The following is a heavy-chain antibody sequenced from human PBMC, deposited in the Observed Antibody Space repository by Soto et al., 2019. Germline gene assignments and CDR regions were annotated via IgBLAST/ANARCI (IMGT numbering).Heavy chain of an antibody. D-gene: IGHD7-27*01. CDR3: AGGAMAADCNCGFDL. J-gene: IGHJ6*02. V-gene: IGHV1-58*02. CDR2: IVVGSGNT. CDR1: GFTFTSSA. Sequence: SVKVSCKASGFTFTSSAMQWVRQARGQRLEWIGWIVVGSGNTNYAQKFQERVTITRDMSTSTAYMELSSLRSEDTAVYYCAGGAMAADCNCGFDLRGQGTTVTVSS.